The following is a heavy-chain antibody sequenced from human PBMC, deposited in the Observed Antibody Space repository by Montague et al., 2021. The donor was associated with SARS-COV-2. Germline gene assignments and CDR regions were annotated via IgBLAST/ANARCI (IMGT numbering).Heavy chain of an antibody. CDR1: EFTFSTSS. J-gene: IGHJ4*02. V-gene: IGHV3-21*01. Sequence: SLRLSCATSEFTFSTSSMNWVRQAPGKGLEWVSSISSSKTYIYYADSVKGRFTISRDNAKNSLYLQMNSLRAEDTAVYYCARAEMYYDFWSGYPWTFYYFDYWGQGTLVTVSS. CDR3: ARAEMYYDFWSGYPWTFYYFDY. D-gene: IGHD3-3*01. CDR2: ISSSKTYI.